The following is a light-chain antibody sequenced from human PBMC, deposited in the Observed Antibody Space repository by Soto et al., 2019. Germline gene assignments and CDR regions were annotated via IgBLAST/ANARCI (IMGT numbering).Light chain of an antibody. J-gene: IGLJ3*02. V-gene: IGLV2-8*01. Sequence: QSALTQPPSASGSPGQSVTISCTGTSSDVGAYNYVSWYQQYPGKAPKLMIYEVTKRPSGVPDRFSGSKSGNTASLTVSGLQAEDEADYYCTSYVGNNIWVFGGGTKVIVL. CDR1: SSDVGAYNY. CDR2: EVT. CDR3: TSYVGNNIWV.